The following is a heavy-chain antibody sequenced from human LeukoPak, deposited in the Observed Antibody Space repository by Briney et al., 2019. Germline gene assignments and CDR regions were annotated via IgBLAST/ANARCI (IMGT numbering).Heavy chain of an antibody. CDR2: ISAYNGNT. CDR1: GYTFTSYY. Sequence: ASVKVSCKASGYTFTSYYMHWVRQAPGQGLEWMGWISAYNGNTNYAQKLQGRVTMTTDTSTSTAYMELRSLRSDDTAVYYCARVPGFPYGDSTYYYYGMDVWGQGTTVTVSS. CDR3: ARVPGFPYGDSTYYYYGMDV. D-gene: IGHD4-17*01. J-gene: IGHJ6*02. V-gene: IGHV1-18*04.